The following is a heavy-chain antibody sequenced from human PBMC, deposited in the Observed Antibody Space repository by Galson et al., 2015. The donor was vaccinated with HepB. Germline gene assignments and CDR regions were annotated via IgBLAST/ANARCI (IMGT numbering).Heavy chain of an antibody. Sequence: CAISGDSVSSNSAAWNWIRQAPSRGLEWLGRTYYRSKWNYDYTVSMKGRITINPDTSKNQFSLQLNSVTPEDTAMYYCTRQLAYCNPPACQIYFDYWGQGTLVTVSS. D-gene: IGHD2-21*01. V-gene: IGHV6-1*01. CDR3: TRQLAYCNPPACQIYFDY. CDR2: TYYRSKWNY. J-gene: IGHJ4*02. CDR1: GDSVSSNSAA.